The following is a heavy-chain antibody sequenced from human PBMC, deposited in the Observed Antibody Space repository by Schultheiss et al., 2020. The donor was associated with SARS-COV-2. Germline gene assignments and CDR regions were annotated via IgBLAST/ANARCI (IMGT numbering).Heavy chain of an antibody. D-gene: IGHD4-17*01. V-gene: IGHV4-28*03. CDR1: GYFISSGYY. CDR3: AREGSTVTTHNWFDP. CDR2: IYYGGST. J-gene: IGHJ5*02. Sequence: SETLSLTCAVSGYFISSGYYWGWIRQPPGKGLEWIGYIYYGGSTYYNPSLKSRVTISVDTSKNQFSLKLSSVTAADTALYYCAREGSTVTTHNWFDPWGQGTLVTVSS.